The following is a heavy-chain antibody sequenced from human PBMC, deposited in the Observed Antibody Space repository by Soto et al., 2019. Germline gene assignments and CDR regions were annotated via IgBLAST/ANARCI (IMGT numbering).Heavy chain of an antibody. Sequence: EVQLVESGGGLVKPGGSLRLSCAASGFTFSDGWMSWVRQAPGKGLEWVGRIKSKSDGGTTDYAAPVKGRFTISRDDLKNTLYLQMDSLKTEDTAVYYCTDLMRGVGAFDIWSQGTMVTVSS. CDR1: GFTFSDGW. CDR2: IKSKSDGGTT. J-gene: IGHJ3*02. D-gene: IGHD3-10*01. CDR3: TDLMRGVGAFDI. V-gene: IGHV3-15*01.